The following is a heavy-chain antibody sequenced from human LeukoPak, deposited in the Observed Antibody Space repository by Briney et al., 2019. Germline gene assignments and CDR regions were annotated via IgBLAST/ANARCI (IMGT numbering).Heavy chain of an antibody. V-gene: IGHV5-51*01. CDR1: GYTFTSYW. Sequence: GESLKISCKGSGYTFTSYWTAWVRQMPGKGLEWMGIIYSPSFQGQVTISVDKSISTAYLQWSSLKASDTAMYYCAGHSDAATISLAYWGQGTLVTVSS. CDR2: IY. D-gene: IGHD2-15*01. CDR3: AGHSDAATISLAY. J-gene: IGHJ4*02.